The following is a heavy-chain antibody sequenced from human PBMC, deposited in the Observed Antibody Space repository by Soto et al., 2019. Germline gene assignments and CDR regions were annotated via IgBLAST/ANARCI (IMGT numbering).Heavy chain of an antibody. D-gene: IGHD5-12*01. Sequence: GASVKVSCKASGYTFTSYAMHWVRQAPGQRLEWMGWINAGNGNRKYSQKFQGRVTITRDTSASTAYMELSSLRSEDTAVYYCARDTINDYWGQGTLVTVSS. CDR1: GYTFTSYA. V-gene: IGHV1-3*01. CDR2: INAGNGNR. CDR3: ARDTINDY. J-gene: IGHJ4*02.